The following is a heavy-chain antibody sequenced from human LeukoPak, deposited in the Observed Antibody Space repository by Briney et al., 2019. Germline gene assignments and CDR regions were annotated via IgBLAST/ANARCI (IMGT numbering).Heavy chain of an antibody. CDR1: GFTFSSYW. CDR2: INSDGSST. Sequence: GGSLRLSCAASGFTFSSYWMHWVRHAPGKGLVWVSRINSDGSSTSYADSVKGRFTISRDNAKNTLYLQMNSLRAEDTAVYYCARGLGYCSGGSCYSVNNWFDPWGQGTLVTVSS. V-gene: IGHV3-74*01. D-gene: IGHD2-15*01. CDR3: ARGLGYCSGGSCYSVNNWFDP. J-gene: IGHJ5*02.